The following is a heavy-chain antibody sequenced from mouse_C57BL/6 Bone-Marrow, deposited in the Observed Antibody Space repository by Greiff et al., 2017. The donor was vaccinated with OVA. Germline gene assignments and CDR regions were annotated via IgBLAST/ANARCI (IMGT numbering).Heavy chain of an antibody. V-gene: IGHV1-26*01. CDR2: INPNNGGT. J-gene: IGHJ1*03. Sequence: VQLQQSGPELVKPGASVKISCKASGYTFTDYYMNWVKQSHGKSLEWMGDINPNNGGTSYNQKFKGKATLTVDKSSSTAYMELRSLTSEDSAVDDCARSPTVVSPYWYFDVWGTGTTVTVSS. D-gene: IGHD1-1*01. CDR3: ARSPTVVSPYWYFDV. CDR1: GYTFTDYY.